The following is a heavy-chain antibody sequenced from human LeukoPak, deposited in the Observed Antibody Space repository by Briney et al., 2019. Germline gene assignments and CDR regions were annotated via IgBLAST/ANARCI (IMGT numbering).Heavy chain of an antibody. V-gene: IGHV4-34*01. J-gene: IGHJ3*02. Sequence: SETLSLTCAVYGGSFSGYYWSWIRQPPGKGLEWIGEINHSGSTNYNPSLKSRVTISVDTSKNQFSLKPSSVTAADTAVYYCARGLSRWLQFGRAFDIWGQGTMVTVSS. CDR3: ARGLSRWLQFGRAFDI. D-gene: IGHD5-24*01. CDR1: GGSFSGYY. CDR2: INHSGST.